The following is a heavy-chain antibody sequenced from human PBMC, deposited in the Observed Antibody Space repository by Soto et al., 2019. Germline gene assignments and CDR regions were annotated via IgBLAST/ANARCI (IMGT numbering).Heavy chain of an antibody. CDR3: AKPWGPSITARPPRFAY. D-gene: IGHD6-6*01. Sequence: GRSLRLSCAAAEFTFSTYAMTWVRQAPGRGLQWVATISDSGDITDYADSVKGRFNISRDNSRNTLYLQMNNLRAEDTALYYCAKPWGPSITARPPRFAYWGRGTLVTVSS. CDR1: EFTFSTYA. J-gene: IGHJ4*02. CDR2: ISDSGDIT. V-gene: IGHV3-23*01.